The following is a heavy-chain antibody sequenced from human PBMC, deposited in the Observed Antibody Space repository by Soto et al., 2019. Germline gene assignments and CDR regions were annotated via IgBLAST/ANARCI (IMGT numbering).Heavy chain of an antibody. CDR2: ISSSGSTI. J-gene: IGHJ3*02. Sequence: GGSLRLSCAASGFTFSDYYMSWIRQAPGKGLEWVSYISSSGSTIYYADSVKGRFTISRDNAKNSLYLQMNSLRAEDTAVYYCASGGLITLGGVITGGAFDIWGQGTMVTVSS. V-gene: IGHV3-11*01. D-gene: IGHD3-16*02. CDR3: ASGGLITLGGVITGGAFDI. CDR1: GFTFSDYY.